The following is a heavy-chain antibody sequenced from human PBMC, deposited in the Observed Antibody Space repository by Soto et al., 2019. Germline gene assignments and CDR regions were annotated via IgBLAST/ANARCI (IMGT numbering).Heavy chain of an antibody. CDR2: VYHTGAT. V-gene: IGHV4-31*03. D-gene: IGHD2-21*02. J-gene: IGHJ5*02. Sequence: QVQLQESGPGLVEPSQTLSLVCSVSGDPLSYGGYYWSWVRQSPGKALEWSGFVYHTGATYYHPSVESRVTTEADMSKNECSLKLTSVTAADTATYDCARVGHCSWEWLDPWGKGILVTVSS. CDR1: GDPLSYGGYY. CDR3: ARVGHCSWEWLDP.